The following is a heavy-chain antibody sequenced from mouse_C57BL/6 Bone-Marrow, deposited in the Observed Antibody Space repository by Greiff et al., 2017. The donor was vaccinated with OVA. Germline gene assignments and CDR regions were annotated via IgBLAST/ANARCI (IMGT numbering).Heavy chain of an antibody. V-gene: IGHV1-42*01. CDR1: GYSFTGYY. CDR2: INPSTGGT. J-gene: IGHJ4*01. D-gene: IGHD1-3*01. CDR3: ARELKAMDY. Sequence: VQLQQSGPELVKPGASVKISCKASGYSFTGYYMNWVKQSPEKSLEWIGEINPSTGGTTYNQKFKTKDTLTVDKSSSTAYMQLKSLTSEDSAVYYCARELKAMDYWGQGTSVTVSS.